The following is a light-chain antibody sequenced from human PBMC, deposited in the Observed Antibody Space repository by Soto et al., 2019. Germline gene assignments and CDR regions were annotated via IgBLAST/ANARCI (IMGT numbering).Light chain of an antibody. CDR2: EVS. J-gene: IGLJ2*01. V-gene: IGLV2-8*01. CDR3: SSYAGSNNLL. CDR1: SSDVGFYNY. Sequence: SVLTHPPSASGSPGQSVTISCTGTSSDVGFYNYVSWYQQHPGKAPKVMIYEVSKRPSGVPDRFSGSKSGNTASLTVSGLQAEDEADYYCSSYAGSNNLLFGGGTKLTVL.